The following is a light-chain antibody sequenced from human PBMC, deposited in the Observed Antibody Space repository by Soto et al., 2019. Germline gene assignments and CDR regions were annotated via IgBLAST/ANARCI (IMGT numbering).Light chain of an antibody. CDR1: QSVSSN. CDR2: VAS. CDR3: QQYNVWPLT. J-gene: IGKJ4*01. Sequence: MTQSPSTLSVSPGERATLSCRASQSVSSNLAWYQQKPGQTPKLLIYVASTRATGIPARFSGSGSGTEFTLTISSLQSEHFAVYYCQQYNVWPLTFGGGTKVEFK. V-gene: IGKV3-15*01.